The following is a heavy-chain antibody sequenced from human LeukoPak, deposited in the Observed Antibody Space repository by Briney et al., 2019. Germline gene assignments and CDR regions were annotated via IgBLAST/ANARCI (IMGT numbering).Heavy chain of an antibody. CDR3: ARDRDYASDY. D-gene: IGHD2-2*01. J-gene: IGHJ4*02. Sequence: PGGSLRLSCVASGFTFTTYSMYWVRQAPGKGLEWISNINADSSAMYYVDSVKGRFTISRDNAKSSVFLQMNSLRAEDTAMYYCARDRDYASDYWGQGTLVTVSS. CDR2: INADSSAM. V-gene: IGHV3-48*01. CDR1: GFTFTTYS.